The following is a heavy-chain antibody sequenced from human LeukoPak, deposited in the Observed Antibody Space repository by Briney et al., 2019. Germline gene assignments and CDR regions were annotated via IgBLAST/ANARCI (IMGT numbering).Heavy chain of an antibody. V-gene: IGHV3-23*01. Sequence: GGSLRLSCAASAFTFSSYAMSWVRQAPGKGLEWVSAISGSGGSTYYADSVKGRFTISRDNSKNTLYLQMNSLRAEDTAVYYCAKDRGRYFDWSAFDYWGQGTLVTVSS. CDR3: AKDRGRYFDWSAFDY. J-gene: IGHJ4*02. CDR1: AFTFSSYA. CDR2: ISGSGGST. D-gene: IGHD3-9*01.